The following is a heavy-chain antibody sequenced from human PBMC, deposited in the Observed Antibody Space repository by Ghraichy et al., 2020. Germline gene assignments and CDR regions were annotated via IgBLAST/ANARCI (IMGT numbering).Heavy chain of an antibody. Sequence: LSLTCAASGFTFSSYSMNWVRQAPGKGLEWVSSISSSSSYIYYADSVKGRFTISRDNAKNSLYLQMNSLRAEDTAVYYCAPDAAAGYYYGMDVWGQGTTVTVSS. V-gene: IGHV3-21*01. CDR1: GFTFSSYS. CDR3: APDAAAGYYYGMDV. D-gene: IGHD2-2*01. CDR2: ISSSSSYI. J-gene: IGHJ6*02.